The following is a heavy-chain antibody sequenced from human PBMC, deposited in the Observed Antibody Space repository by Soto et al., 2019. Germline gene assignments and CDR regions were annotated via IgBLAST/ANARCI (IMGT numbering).Heavy chain of an antibody. CDR1: GGTFSSYA. CDR2: IIPIFGTA. D-gene: IGHD5-12*01. J-gene: IGHJ6*02. V-gene: IGHV1-69*13. Sequence: ASVKVSCKASGGTFSSYAISWVRQAPGQGLEWMGGIIPIFGTANYAQKFQGRVTITADESTSTAYMELSSLRSEDTAVYYCARDGGGNGYTHTAHDGMDVWGQGTTVTVSS. CDR3: ARDGGGNGYTHTAHDGMDV.